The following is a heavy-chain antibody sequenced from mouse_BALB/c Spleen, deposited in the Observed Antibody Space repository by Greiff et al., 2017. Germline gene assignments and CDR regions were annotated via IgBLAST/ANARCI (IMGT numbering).Heavy chain of an antibody. V-gene: IGHV14-3*02. CDR2: IDPANGNT. CDR3: AQLGRAY. Sequence: VHVKQSGAELVKPGASVKLSCTASGFNIKDTYMHWVKQRPEQGLEWIGRIDPANGNTKYDPKFQGKATITADTSSNTAYLQLSSLTSEDTAVYYCAQLGRAYWGQGTLVTVSA. CDR1: GFNIKDTY. D-gene: IGHD4-1*02. J-gene: IGHJ3*01.